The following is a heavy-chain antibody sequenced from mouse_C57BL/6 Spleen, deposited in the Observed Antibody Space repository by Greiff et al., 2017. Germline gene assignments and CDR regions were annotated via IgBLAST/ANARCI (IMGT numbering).Heavy chain of an antibody. J-gene: IGHJ3*01. CDR2: INPSNGGT. CDR3: AREDYYGSSYDWFAY. D-gene: IGHD1-1*01. CDR1: GYTFTSYW. V-gene: IGHV1-53*01. Sequence: VQLQQPGTELVKPGASVKLSCKASGYTFTSYWMHWVKQRPGQGLEWIGNINPSNGGTNYNEKFKSKDTLTVDKSSRTAYMQLSSLTSEDSAVYDCAREDYYGSSYDWFAYWGQGTLVTVSA.